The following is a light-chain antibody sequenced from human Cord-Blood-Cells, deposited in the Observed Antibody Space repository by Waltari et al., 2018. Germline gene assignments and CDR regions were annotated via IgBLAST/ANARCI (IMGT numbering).Light chain of an antibody. J-gene: IGLJ2*01. V-gene: IGLV2-8*01. CDR2: GVS. CDR1: SSDVGGYHY. Sequence: QSALTQPPSASGSPGQSVTISCTGTSSDVGGYHYLSWYQQHPGKAPKLMIYGVSKRPSGVPDRFSGSKSGNTASLTVSGLQAEDEADYYCSSYAGSNNLVFGGGTKLTVL. CDR3: SSYAGSNNLV.